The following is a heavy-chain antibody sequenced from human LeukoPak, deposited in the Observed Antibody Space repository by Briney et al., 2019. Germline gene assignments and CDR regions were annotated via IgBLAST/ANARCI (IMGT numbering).Heavy chain of an antibody. CDR1: GASISRGDYS. D-gene: IGHD3-10*01. V-gene: IGHV4-30-2*01. Sequence: KPSETLSLTCAVSGASISRGDYSWSWIRQPPGKGLEWIGYAYHSASTDYNPSLKSRVTISVDKSKNHFSLSLNSVTAADAAVYYCARAPGYYGSGSPYFDSWGQGALVTVSS. J-gene: IGHJ4*02. CDR2: AYHSAST. CDR3: ARAPGYYGSGSPYFDS.